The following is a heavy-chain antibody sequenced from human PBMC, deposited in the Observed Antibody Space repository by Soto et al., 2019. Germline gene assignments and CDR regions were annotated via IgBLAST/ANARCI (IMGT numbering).Heavy chain of an antibody. J-gene: IGHJ4*02. CDR1: GDSVSSNSVV. V-gene: IGHV6-1*01. CDR3: ARDRAGIGY. CDR2: TYYRSKWFY. D-gene: IGHD6-13*01. Sequence: SQTLSLTCAISGDSVSSNSVVWNWIRQSPSRGLEWLGRTYYRSKWFYEYAESVRSRITINPDTSKNQFSLQLNSVTPEDTAVYYCARDRAGIGYWGRGTLVTVSS.